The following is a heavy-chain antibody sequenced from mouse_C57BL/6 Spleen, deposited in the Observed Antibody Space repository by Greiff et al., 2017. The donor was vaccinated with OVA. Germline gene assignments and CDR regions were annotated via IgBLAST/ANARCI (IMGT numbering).Heavy chain of an antibody. V-gene: IGHV5-6*01. D-gene: IGHD1-1*01. Sequence: EVNLVESGGDLVKPGGSLKLSCAASGFTFSSYGMSWVRQTPDKRLEWVATISSGGSYTYYPDSVKGRFTISRDNAKNTLYLQMSSLKSEDTAMYYCARHFYGSRGYYFDYWGQGTTLTVSS. CDR1: GFTFSSYG. CDR2: ISSGGSYT. CDR3: ARHFYGSRGYYFDY. J-gene: IGHJ2*01.